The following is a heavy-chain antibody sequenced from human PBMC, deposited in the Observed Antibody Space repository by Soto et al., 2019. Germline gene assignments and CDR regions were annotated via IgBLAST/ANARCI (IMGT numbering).Heavy chain of an antibody. CDR3: GRGGEAYNSGAVY. CDR1: GGGNLRDYR. D-gene: IGHD3-10*01. V-gene: IGHV1-69*01. Sequence: QVQLVQSGAEVKEPGSSVKVSCKASGGGNLRDYRTTWVRRAPGQGLEWMGGIIPKLGSANYAQKFQGRVKITANESPTRVNMNLGARKSAATAAYSWGRGGEAYNSGAVYGGQGTRATVSS. CDR2: IIPKLGSA. J-gene: IGHJ4*02.